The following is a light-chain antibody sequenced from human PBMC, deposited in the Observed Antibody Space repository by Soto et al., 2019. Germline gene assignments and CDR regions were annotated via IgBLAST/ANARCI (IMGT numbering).Light chain of an antibody. J-gene: IGLJ1*01. CDR3: SSYTSSSTPFV. Sequence: QSVLTQPASVSGSPGQSITISCTGTSSDVGGYNYVSWYQQHPGKAPKLMIYDVSNRPSGVSNRFSGSKSGNTASLTISGLQAEDEADYYCSSYTSSSTPFVFGTGTKLTAL. CDR2: DVS. V-gene: IGLV2-14*01. CDR1: SSDVGGYNY.